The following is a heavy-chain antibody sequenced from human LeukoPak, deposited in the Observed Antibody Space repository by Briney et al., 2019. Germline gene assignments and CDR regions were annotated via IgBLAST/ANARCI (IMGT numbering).Heavy chain of an antibody. V-gene: IGHV2-70*11. CDR1: GFSLSTSGMC. J-gene: IGHJ6*04. CDR3: ARIPIAAGTTTISYPVDV. Sequence: ASGPALVKPTQPLTLTCTFSGFSLSTSGMCVSWIRQPPGKALEWLARIDWDDDKYYSTSLKTRLTISKDTSKNQVVLTMTNMDPVDTATYYCARIPIAAGTTTISYPVDVWGKGTTVTVSS. D-gene: IGHD6-13*01. CDR2: IDWDDDK.